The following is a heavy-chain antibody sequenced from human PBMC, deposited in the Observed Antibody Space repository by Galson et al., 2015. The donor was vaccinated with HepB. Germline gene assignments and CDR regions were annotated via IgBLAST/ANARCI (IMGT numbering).Heavy chain of an antibody. D-gene: IGHD6-13*01. V-gene: IGHV3-30*04. CDR3: ARGRGQQLDYFDY. Sequence: SLRLSCAASGFTFSSYAMHWVRQAPGKGLEWVAVISYDGSNKYYADSVKGRFTISRDNSKNTLYLQMNSLRAEDTAVYYCARGRGQQLDYFDYWGQGTLVTVSS. J-gene: IGHJ4*02. CDR2: ISYDGSNK. CDR1: GFTFSSYA.